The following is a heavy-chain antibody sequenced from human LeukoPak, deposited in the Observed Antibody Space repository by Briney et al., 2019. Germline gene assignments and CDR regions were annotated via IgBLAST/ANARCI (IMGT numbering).Heavy chain of an antibody. CDR2: MNEDGSVK. Sequence: PGGSLRLSCAASGFTFSSYWMSWVRQAPGKGLEWVANMNEDGSVKNYVVSVKGRFTISRDNAKSSLYLQMNSLRAEDTAVYYCAVDGGYNRFDPWGQGTLDTVPS. CDR3: AVDGGYNRFDP. CDR1: GFTFSSYW. D-gene: IGHD1-14*01. V-gene: IGHV3-7*04. J-gene: IGHJ5*02.